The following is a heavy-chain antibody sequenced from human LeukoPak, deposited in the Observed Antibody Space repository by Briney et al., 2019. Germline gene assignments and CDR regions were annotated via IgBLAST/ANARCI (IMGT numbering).Heavy chain of an antibody. CDR2: TNPITGAP. Sequence: VASVTVSFTASGGTFRSSVFSWVRQAPRQGLEWMGETNPITGAPSYAQKFQDRISITTDESTSTVYMDLTSLRTEDTAVYYCARDSRDFGDSYYYMGVWGKGAPVTVSS. J-gene: IGHJ6*03. D-gene: IGHD3-3*01. CDR1: GGTFRSSV. CDR3: ARDSRDFGDSYYYMGV. V-gene: IGHV1-69*05.